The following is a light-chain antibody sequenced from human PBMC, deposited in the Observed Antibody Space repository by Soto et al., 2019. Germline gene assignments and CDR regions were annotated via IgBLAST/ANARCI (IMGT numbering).Light chain of an antibody. CDR1: QSVSSSY. V-gene: IGKV3-20*01. J-gene: IGKJ5*01. CDR3: QQYGSSPPIN. Sequence: EIVLTHSPGTLSFSPGERATLSFSSSQSVSSSYLAWYQQKPGQAPRLLIYGASSRAPRIPDRFSGSGSGTDFTLTISRLEPEDFAVYYCQQYGSSPPINFGQGTRLEIK. CDR2: GAS.